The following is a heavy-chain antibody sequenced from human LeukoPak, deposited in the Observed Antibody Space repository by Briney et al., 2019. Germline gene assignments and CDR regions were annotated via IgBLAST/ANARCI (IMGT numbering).Heavy chain of an antibody. CDR3: ARDSGRAMPGNGGDWFGP. CDR2: ISSSGSTI. D-gene: IGHD2-2*01. J-gene: IGHJ5*02. CDR1: GFTFSDYY. Sequence: GGSLRLSCAASGFTFSDYYMSWIRQAPGKGLEWVSYISSSGSTIYYADSVKGRFTISRDNAKNSLYLQMNSLRAEDTAVYYCARDSGRAMPGNGGDWFGPWGQGTLVTVSS. V-gene: IGHV3-11*04.